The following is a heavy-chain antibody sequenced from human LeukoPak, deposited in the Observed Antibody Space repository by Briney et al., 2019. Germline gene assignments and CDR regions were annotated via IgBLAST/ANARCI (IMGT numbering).Heavy chain of an antibody. CDR2: IKQDGSEK. D-gene: IGHD6-13*01. V-gene: IGHV3-7*01. Sequence: PSGGSQRLSCAASGFTFSTYWMSWVRQAPGKGLEWVANIKQDGSEKYYVDSVKGRFTLSRDNAKNSLYLQMNSLRAEDTAMYYCARDSAGNDYWGQGTLVTVSS. CDR1: GFTFSTYW. J-gene: IGHJ4*02. CDR3: ARDSAGNDY.